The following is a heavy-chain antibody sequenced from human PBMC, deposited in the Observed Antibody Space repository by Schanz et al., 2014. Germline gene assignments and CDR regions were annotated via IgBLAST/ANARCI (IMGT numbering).Heavy chain of an antibody. J-gene: IGHJ6*02. CDR2: ISHSGGSK. D-gene: IGHD2-15*01. CDR1: GFTVSSNH. Sequence: EGQLAESVGGLVQPGGSLRLSCAVSGFTVSSNHMSWVRQAPGKGLEWVSSISHSGGSKYYADSVKGRFTISRDNSENTLYLQMNSLSADDTAVFYCAKGMGYCSGGTCYDYYYYGLDVWGQGTTVTVSS. V-gene: IGHV3-23*04. CDR3: AKGMGYCSGGTCYDYYYYGLDV.